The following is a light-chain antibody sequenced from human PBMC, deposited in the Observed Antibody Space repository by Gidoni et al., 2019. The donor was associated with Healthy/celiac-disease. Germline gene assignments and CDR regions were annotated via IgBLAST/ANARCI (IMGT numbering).Light chain of an antibody. J-gene: IGKJ2*01. CDR1: QSISSY. V-gene: IGKV1-39*01. CDR2: DAA. CDR3: QQSNSTPYT. Sequence: DIQMPQSPSSLSASVGDRVNITCRASQSISSYLNWYQQKPGKAPKLLIYDAASLQSGVPSRFRGSGSGTEFTLTISSLQPEDFATYYCQQSNSTPYTFGQGTKLEIK.